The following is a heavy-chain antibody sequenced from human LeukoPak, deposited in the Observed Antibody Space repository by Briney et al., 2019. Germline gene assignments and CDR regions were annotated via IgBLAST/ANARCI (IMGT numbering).Heavy chain of an antibody. CDR3: ARNTPYDSSGYYGDY. V-gene: IGHV1-69*05. Sequence: GSLVKVSCKASGGTFSSYAISWVRQAPGQGLEWMGGIIPIFGTANYAQKFQGRVTITTDESTSTAYMELSSLRSEDTAVYYCARNTPYDSSGYYGDYWGQGTLVTVSS. CDR1: GGTFSSYA. J-gene: IGHJ4*02. CDR2: IIPIFGTA. D-gene: IGHD3-22*01.